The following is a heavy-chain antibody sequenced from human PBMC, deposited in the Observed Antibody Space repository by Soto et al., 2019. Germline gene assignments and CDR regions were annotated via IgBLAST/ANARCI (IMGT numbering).Heavy chain of an antibody. Sequence: PWETLSLTCTVSGVSITNFHWSCIRQPPGKRLEWIGYIYYSGSTNYTPSLKSRVTMSIDTSKSEFSMTLISVTAADTAAYYCGADDSQGHHDYWGRG. CDR1: GVSITNFH. V-gene: IGHV4-59*01. D-gene: IGHD3-22*01. CDR3: GADDSQGHHDY. CDR2: IYYSGST. J-gene: IGHJ4*02.